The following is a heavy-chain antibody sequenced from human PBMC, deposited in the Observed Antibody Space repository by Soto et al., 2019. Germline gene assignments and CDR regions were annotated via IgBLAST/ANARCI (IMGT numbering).Heavy chain of an antibody. Sequence: SETLSLTCTVSGDSVTSGNYYWTWIRQPPGKGLEWIGYIYHSGSTYYNPSLKSRVTISVDRSKNQFSLKLSSVTAADTAVYYCARGLVVVPAAIRGAFDIWGQGTMVTVSS. V-gene: IGHV4-30-2*01. J-gene: IGHJ3*02. CDR3: ARGLVVVPAAIRGAFDI. D-gene: IGHD2-2*02. CDR2: IYHSGST. CDR1: GDSVTSGNYY.